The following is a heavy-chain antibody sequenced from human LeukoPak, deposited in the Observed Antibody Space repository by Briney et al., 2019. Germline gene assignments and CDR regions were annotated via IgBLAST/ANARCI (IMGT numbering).Heavy chain of an antibody. Sequence: GGSLRLSSAASGFTFSSYAMHSVRQAPGTGLEWVAVISYDGSNKYYADSVKGRFTISRDNSKNTLYLQMNSLRAEDTAVYYCARAAFDIWGQGTMVTVSS. CDR2: ISYDGSNK. CDR1: GFTFSSYA. CDR3: ARAAFDI. J-gene: IGHJ3*02. V-gene: IGHV3-30-3*01.